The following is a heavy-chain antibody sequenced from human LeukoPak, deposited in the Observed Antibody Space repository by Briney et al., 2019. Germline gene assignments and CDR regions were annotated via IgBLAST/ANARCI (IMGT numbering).Heavy chain of an antibody. CDR2: IYTSGST. J-gene: IGHJ4*02. CDR1: GGPISSGSYY. Sequence: PSETLSLTCTVSGGPISSGSYYWSWIRQPAGKGLGWIGRIYTSGSTNYNPSLKSRVTISVDTSKNQFSLKLSSVTAADTAVYYCASQVSRTIFGVVIWGQGTLVTVSS. V-gene: IGHV4-61*02. D-gene: IGHD3-3*01. CDR3: ASQVSRTIFGVVI.